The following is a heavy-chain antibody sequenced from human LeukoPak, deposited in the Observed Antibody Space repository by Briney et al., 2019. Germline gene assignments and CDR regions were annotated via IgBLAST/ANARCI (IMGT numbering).Heavy chain of an antibody. V-gene: IGHV3-11*04. CDR3: ARDSGITMIVSETDAFDI. D-gene: IGHD3-22*01. CDR1: GFTFSDYY. J-gene: IGHJ3*02. Sequence: PGGSLRLSCAASGFTFSDYYMSWIRQAPGKGLEWVSYISSSGSTIYYADSVKGRFTISRDNAKNSLYLQMNSLRAEDTAVYYCARDSGITMIVSETDAFDIWGQGTMVTVSS. CDR2: ISSSGSTI.